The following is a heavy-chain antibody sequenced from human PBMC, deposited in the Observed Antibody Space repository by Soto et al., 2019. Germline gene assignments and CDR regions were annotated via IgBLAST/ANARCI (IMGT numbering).Heavy chain of an antibody. J-gene: IGHJ6*03. Sequence: EVQLLKSGGGLVQPGGSLRLSCAASGFTFSSYAMSWVRQAPGKGLEWVSAISGSGGSTYYADSVKGRFTISRDNSKNTLVLQKNSLRAGDAAVYYCAKDEGYCSGGSCYMVYYYYYMDVWGKGTTVTVSS. V-gene: IGHV3-23*01. CDR2: ISGSGGST. CDR3: AKDEGYCSGGSCYMVYYYYYMDV. D-gene: IGHD2-15*01. CDR1: GFTFSSYA.